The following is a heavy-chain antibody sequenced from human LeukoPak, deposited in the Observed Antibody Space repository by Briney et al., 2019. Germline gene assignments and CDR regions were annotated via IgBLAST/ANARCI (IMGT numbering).Heavy chain of an antibody. CDR2: IYYSGSS. D-gene: IGHD5-18*01. Sequence: KPSETLSLTCTVSGGSISSSSHYWGWFRQPPGKGLEWIGYIYYSGSSFCNPSLKSRVTISVDTSKNQFSLKLSSVTAADTAVYYCARGRRVDTAMTRLFDYWGQGTLVTVSS. CDR3: ARGRRVDTAMTRLFDY. CDR1: GGSISSSSHY. V-gene: IGHV4-39*07. J-gene: IGHJ4*02.